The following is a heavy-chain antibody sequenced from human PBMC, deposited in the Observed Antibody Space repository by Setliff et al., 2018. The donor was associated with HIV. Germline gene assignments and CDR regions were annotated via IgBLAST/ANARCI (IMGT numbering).Heavy chain of an antibody. D-gene: IGHD6-6*01. CDR1: GFAFSDYD. Sequence: GGSLRLSCATSGFAFSDYDFHWVRQVTGGGLEWVSAIGTGGDTYYADSVKGRFTISRENAKNSLYLQMNNVRAGDTAVYYCTRELNGHTSSHYYFGLDVWGQGTTVTVSS. CDR2: IGTGGDT. CDR3: TRELNGHTSSHYYFGLDV. V-gene: IGHV3-13*01. J-gene: IGHJ6*02.